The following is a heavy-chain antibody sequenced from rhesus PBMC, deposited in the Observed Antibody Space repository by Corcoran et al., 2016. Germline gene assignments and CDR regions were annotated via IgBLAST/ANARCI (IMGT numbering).Heavy chain of an antibody. V-gene: IGHV4-169*02. CDR3: ARDVDAFDF. CDR1: GGSISSSY. J-gene: IGHJ3*01. Sequence: QLQLQESGPGLVKPSETLSVTCAVSGGSISSSYWSWIRQAPGKGLEWIGYIYGSGSSTNYNPSLKSRVTLSVDTSKNQLSLKLSSVTTADTAVYYCARDVDAFDFWGQGLRDTVS. CDR2: IYGSGSST.